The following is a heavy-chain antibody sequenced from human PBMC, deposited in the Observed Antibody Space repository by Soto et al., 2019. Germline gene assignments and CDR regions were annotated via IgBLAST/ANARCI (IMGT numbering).Heavy chain of an antibody. CDR2: MHSDVTT. CDR3: ARQLSGSWYNWFDP. D-gene: IGHD6-13*01. J-gene: IGHJ5*02. CDR1: GFSVTANS. Sequence: GGSLRLSCAASGFSVTANSMSWVRQAPGKGLEWVSVMHSDVTTYYADSVKGRFIISRDNSKNTLYLQMRNLRGEDTARYFCARQLSGSWYNWFDPWGQGTLVTVSS. V-gene: IGHV3-53*01.